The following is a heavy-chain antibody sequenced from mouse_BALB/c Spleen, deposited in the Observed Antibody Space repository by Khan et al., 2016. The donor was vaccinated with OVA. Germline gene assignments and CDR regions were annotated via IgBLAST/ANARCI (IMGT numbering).Heavy chain of an antibody. CDR1: GYSITSGYS. D-gene: IGHD1-2*01. Sequence: DVKLLESGPGLVKPSQSLSLTCTVTGYSITSGYSWNWIRQFPGNKLEWMGYISYSGSTNYNPSLKSRISITRDTSKNQFFLQLNSVTTEDTATYYCARTARIKYWGQGTTLTVSS. J-gene: IGHJ2*01. V-gene: IGHV3-1*02. CDR3: ARTARIKY. CDR2: ISYSGST.